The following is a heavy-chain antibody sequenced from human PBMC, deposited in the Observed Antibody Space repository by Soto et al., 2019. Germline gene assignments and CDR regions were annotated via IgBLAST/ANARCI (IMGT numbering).Heavy chain of an antibody. CDR3: AHYVSASPAGWFDP. CDR2: IYWDDYN. CDR1: GFSLSTSGEA. Sequence: QITLKESGPALVKPTQTLTLTCTFSGFSLSTSGEAVGWIRQPPGEALEWLALIYWDDYNGYNPTLKTRLTITKDTSKNQVVLTLTNMDPVDTATYYCAHYVSASPAGWFDPWGQGILVTVSS. J-gene: IGHJ5*02. V-gene: IGHV2-5*02. D-gene: IGHD3-10*01.